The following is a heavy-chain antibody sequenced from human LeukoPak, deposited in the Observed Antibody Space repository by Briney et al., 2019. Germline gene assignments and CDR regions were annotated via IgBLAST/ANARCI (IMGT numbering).Heavy chain of an antibody. V-gene: IGHV3-21*01. CDR3: ARASNWNDVGN. CDR1: GFTFSSYS. CDR2: ISSSSSYI. Sequence: GGSLRLSCAASGFTFSSYSMNWVRQAPGKGLEWVSSISSSSSYIYYADSVEGRFTISRDNAKNSLYLQMNSLRAEDTAVYYCARASNWNDVGNWGQGTLVTVSS. D-gene: IGHD1-1*01. J-gene: IGHJ4*02.